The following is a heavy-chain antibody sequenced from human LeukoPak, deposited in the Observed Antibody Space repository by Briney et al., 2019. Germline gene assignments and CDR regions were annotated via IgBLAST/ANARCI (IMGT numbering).Heavy chain of an antibody. V-gene: IGHV4-59*08. D-gene: IGHD3-10*01. CDR1: GGSISSYY. J-gene: IGHJ4*02. CDR3: ARQITMVRGVIYFDY. CDR2: IYYSGNT. Sequence: SETLSLTCTVSGGSISSYYWSWIRQPPGRGLEWIGWIYYSGNTKYNPSLESRVTISLDTPKNQFSLKLSSVTAADTAVYYCARQITMVRGVIYFDYWGQGTLVTVSS.